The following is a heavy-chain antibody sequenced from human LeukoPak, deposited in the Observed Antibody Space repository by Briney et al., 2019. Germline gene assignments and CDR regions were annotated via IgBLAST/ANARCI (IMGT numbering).Heavy chain of an antibody. D-gene: IGHD3-22*01. V-gene: IGHV3-23*01. CDR1: GVTLSSYA. Sequence: GGSLRLSCTASGVTLSSYAMSWARQAPGKGLEWVSGISSSGSGGNTYYADSVKGRFTISRDSSKNTLFLHMNTLRAEDTAVYYCARARNYYDSSGYYEEESFDYWGQGTLVTVSS. J-gene: IGHJ4*02. CDR2: ISSSGSGGNT. CDR3: ARARNYYDSSGYYEEESFDY.